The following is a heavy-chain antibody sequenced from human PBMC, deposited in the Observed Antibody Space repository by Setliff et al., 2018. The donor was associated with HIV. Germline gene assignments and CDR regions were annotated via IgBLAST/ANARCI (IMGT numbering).Heavy chain of an antibody. CDR2: IYTSGST. V-gene: IGHV4-61*02. CDR3: ARETYDYVWGTYRYRPRHFDY. D-gene: IGHD3-16*02. Sequence: PSETLSLTCTVSGGSISSGTPYWSWIRQPAGKGLEWIGRIYTSGSTNYNPSLKSRVSISVDTSKNRFSLKLSPVTAADTAVYYCARETYDYVWGTYRYRPRHFDYWGQGTLVTVSS. CDR1: GGSISSGTPY. J-gene: IGHJ4*02.